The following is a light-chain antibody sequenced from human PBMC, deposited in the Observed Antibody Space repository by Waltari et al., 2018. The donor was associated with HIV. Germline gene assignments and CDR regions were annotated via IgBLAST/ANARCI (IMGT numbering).Light chain of an antibody. J-gene: IGLJ3*02. CDR1: SGSVSTGYY. V-gene: IGLV8-61*01. CDR2: NTK. Sequence: QTVVTQEPSISVSPGGTITLTCALSSGSVSTGYYPGWYQQTPGQAPRTLIYNTKIRPSGVPDRFSGSMVGNKAALTITGAQPDDESHYYCVLYMGGGRVFGGGTRLTVL. CDR3: VLYMGGGRV.